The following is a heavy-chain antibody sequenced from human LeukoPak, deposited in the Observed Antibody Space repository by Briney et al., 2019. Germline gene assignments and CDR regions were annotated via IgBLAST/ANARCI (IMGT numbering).Heavy chain of an antibody. CDR3: ARDLEEWGNSGSYYYDY. V-gene: IGHV1-18*01. CDR1: GGTFSSYA. J-gene: IGHJ4*02. CDR2: ISAYNGNT. Sequence: ASVKVSCKASGGTFSSYAISWVRQAPGQGLEWMGRISAYNGNTNYAQKLQGRVTMTTDTSTSTAYMELRSLRSDDTAVYYCARDLEEWGNSGSYYYDYWGQGTLVTVSS. D-gene: IGHD1-26*01.